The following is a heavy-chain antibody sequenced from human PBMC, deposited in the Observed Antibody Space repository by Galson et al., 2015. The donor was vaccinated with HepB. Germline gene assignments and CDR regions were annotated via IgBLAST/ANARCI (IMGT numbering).Heavy chain of an antibody. V-gene: IGHV4-34*01. CDR1: GGSFSGYY. Sequence: SETLSLTCAVYGGSFSGYYWSWIRQPPGKGLEWIGEINHSGSTNYNPSLKSRVTISVDTSKNQFSLKLSSVTAADTAVYYCARESEGVAAAHWYFDLWGRGTLVTVSS. CDR2: INHSGST. CDR3: ARESEGVAAAHWYFDL. J-gene: IGHJ2*01. D-gene: IGHD2-2*01.